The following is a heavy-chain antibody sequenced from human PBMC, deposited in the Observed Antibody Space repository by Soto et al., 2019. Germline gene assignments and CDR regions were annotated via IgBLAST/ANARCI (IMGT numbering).Heavy chain of an antibody. J-gene: IGHJ4*02. CDR1: GYTFTSYG. CDR3: ARDLAVGLVDY. V-gene: IGHV1-18*01. D-gene: IGHD6-19*01. CDR2: ISAYNGNT. Sequence: QVQLVQSGAEVKKPGASVKVSCKASGYTFTSYGISWVRQAPGQGLEWMGWISAYNGNTKYAQKLQGRVTMTTDTSTITDYMEVRSLRSDDTAVYYCARDLAVGLVDYWGQGTLVTVSS.